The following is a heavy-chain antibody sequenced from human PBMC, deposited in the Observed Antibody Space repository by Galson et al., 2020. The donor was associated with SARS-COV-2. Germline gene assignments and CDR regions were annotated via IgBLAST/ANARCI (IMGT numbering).Heavy chain of an antibody. Sequence: SEPLSLTCTVSGGSISSGSYYWSWIRQPAGKGLEWIGRIYTSGSTTYNPSLKSRLTMSVDTSKSQFSLKLSSVTAADTAVYFCARLETSGYYTWFNPWCQGTLVTVSS. CDR1: GGSISSGSYY. D-gene: IGHD3-22*01. CDR2: IYTSGST. J-gene: IGHJ5*02. CDR3: ARLETSGYYTWFNP. V-gene: IGHV4-61*02.